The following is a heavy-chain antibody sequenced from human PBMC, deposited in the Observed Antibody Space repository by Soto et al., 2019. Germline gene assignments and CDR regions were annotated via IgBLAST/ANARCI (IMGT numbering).Heavy chain of an antibody. J-gene: IGHJ4*02. CDR2: ISGSGGST. CDR3: AKLPLLHIVATISYFDY. V-gene: IGHV3-23*01. D-gene: IGHD5-12*01. CDR1: GFTFSSYA. Sequence: GGSLRLSCAASGFTFSSYAMSWVRQAPGKGLEWVSAISGSGGSTYYADSVKGRFTISRDNSKNTLYLQMNSLRAEDTAVYYCAKLPLLHIVATISYFDYWGQGTLVTVSS.